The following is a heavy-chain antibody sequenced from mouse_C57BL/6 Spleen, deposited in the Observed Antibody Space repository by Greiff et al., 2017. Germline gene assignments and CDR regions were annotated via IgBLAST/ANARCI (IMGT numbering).Heavy chain of an antibody. CDR1: GFTFSDYY. CDR3: AREGRYRGMDY. Sequence: DVQLVESEGGLVQPGSSMKLSCTASGFTFSDYYMAWVRQVPEKGLEWVANINYDGSSTYYLDSLKGRFIIPRDNAKNILYLQMSSLKSEDTATYYCAREGRYRGMDYWGQGTSVTVSS. D-gene: IGHD2-14*01. V-gene: IGHV5-16*01. J-gene: IGHJ4*01. CDR2: INYDGSST.